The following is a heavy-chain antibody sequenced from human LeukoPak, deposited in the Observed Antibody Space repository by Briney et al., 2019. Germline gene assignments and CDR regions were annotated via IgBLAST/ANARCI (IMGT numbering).Heavy chain of an antibody. Sequence: PGGSLRLSCAASGFTFSSYWMSWVRQAPGKGLEWVADIKEDGSGKYYVDSVKGRFTISRDNAKNSLYLQMNSLRAEDTAVYYCALTPDYYGSGSFDYWGQGTLVTVSS. V-gene: IGHV3-7*01. CDR3: ALTPDYYGSGSFDY. D-gene: IGHD3-10*01. CDR1: GFTFSSYW. J-gene: IGHJ4*02. CDR2: IKEDGSGK.